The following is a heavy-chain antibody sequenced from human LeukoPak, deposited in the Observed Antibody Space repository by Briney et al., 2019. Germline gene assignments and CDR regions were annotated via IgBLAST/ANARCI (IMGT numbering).Heavy chain of an antibody. V-gene: IGHV1-69*13. D-gene: IGHD6-13*01. CDR3: ARDSLQQLTLVGAFDI. CDR1: GGTFSSYA. J-gene: IGHJ3*02. Sequence: SVKVSCKASGGTFSSYAISWVRQAPGQGLEWMGGIIPIFGTANYAQKFQGRVTITADESTSTAYMELSSLRSEDTAVYYCARDSLQQLTLVGAFDIWGQGTMVTVSS. CDR2: IIPIFGTA.